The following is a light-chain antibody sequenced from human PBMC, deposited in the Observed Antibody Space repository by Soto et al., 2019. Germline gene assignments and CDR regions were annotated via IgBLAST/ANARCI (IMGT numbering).Light chain of an antibody. CDR1: QGINNY. J-gene: IGKJ1*01. CDR2: ATS. V-gene: IGKV1-16*01. Sequence: DIQMTQSPPSLSASVGDRVTITCRASQGINNYLAWFQQQPGKAPKPLIFATSSLHSGVPSRFSGSGPGTEVTLTITNLQPEDFVAYFCQQYNSYPWTFGQGTKV. CDR3: QQYNSYPWT.